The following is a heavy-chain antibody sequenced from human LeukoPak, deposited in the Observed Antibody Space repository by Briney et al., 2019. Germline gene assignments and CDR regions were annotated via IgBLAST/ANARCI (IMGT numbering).Heavy chain of an antibody. Sequence: ASVKVSCKVSGYTHTELSMHWVRQAPGKGLEWMGGFDPEDGETIYAQKFQGRVTMTEDTSTDTAYMELSSLRSEDTAVYYCATDRGAAAGDGRSYYYYGMDVWGQGTTVTVSS. CDR2: FDPEDGET. CDR1: GYTHTELS. CDR3: ATDRGAAAGDGRSYYYYGMDV. V-gene: IGHV1-24*01. D-gene: IGHD6-13*01. J-gene: IGHJ6*02.